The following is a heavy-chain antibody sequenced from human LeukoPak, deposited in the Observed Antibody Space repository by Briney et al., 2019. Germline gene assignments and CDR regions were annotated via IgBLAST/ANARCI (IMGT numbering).Heavy chain of an antibody. CDR1: GGSISSGGYY. V-gene: IGHV4-31*03. J-gene: IGHJ5*02. D-gene: IGHD3-3*01. CDR2: IYYSGST. CDR3: ARMSDLVWLSNWFDP. Sequence: SETLSLTCTVSGGSISSGGYYWSWLRQHPGKGLEWIGYIYYSGSTYYNPSLKSRVTISVDTSKNQFSLKLSSVTAADTAVYYCARMSDLVWLSNWFDPWGQGTLVTVSS.